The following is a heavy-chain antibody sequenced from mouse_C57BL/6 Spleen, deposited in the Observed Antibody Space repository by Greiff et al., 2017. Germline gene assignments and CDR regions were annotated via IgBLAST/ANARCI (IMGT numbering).Heavy chain of an antibody. CDR1: GYTFTDYY. V-gene: IGHV1-26*01. D-gene: IGHD5-5*01. CDR3: ARNYLFAY. Sequence: VQLQQSGPELVKPGASVNISCKASGYTFTDYYMNWVKQSHGKSLEWIGDINPNNGGTSYNQKFKGKATLTVDKSSSTTYMELRSLTSEVSAVYYCARNYLFAYWGQGTLVTVSA. CDR2: INPNNGGT. J-gene: IGHJ3*01.